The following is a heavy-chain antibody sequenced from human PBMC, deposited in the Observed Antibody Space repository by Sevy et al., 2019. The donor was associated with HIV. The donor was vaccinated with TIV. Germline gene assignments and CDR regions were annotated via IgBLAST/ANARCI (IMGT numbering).Heavy chain of an antibody. CDR2: ISSSSSYI. CDR1: GFTFSSYS. CDR3: VRDMKRYSSSSGVDY. D-gene: IGHD6-6*01. J-gene: IGHJ4*02. Sequence: GGSLRLSCAASGFTFSSYSMNWVRQAPGKGLEWVSSISSSSSYIYYADSMKGRFTISRDNAKNSLYLQMNSLRAEDTAVYYCVRDMKRYSSSSGVDYWGQGTLVTVSS. V-gene: IGHV3-21*01.